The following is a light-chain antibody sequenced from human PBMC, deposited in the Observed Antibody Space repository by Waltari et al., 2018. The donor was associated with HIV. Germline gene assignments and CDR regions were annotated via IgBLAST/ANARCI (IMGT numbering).Light chain of an antibody. CDR1: QSLFSSSNNKNF. CDR3: QQYYGAPQT. Sequence: IVMTQSPDSLAVSLGERATINCKSSQSLFSSSNNKNFLAWYQKEPGQPPKLFFYGAAAREFGVPDRFSGSGSGTHFTLTISSLQAEDVAVYDCQQYYGAPQTFGQGTRLEIQ. CDR2: GAA. J-gene: IGKJ2*01. V-gene: IGKV4-1*01.